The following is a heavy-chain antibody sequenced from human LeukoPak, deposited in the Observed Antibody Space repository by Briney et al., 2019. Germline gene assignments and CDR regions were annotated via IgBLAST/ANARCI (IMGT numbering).Heavy chain of an antibody. V-gene: IGHV5-51*01. D-gene: IGHD4-23*01. CDR3: ATRPAGGNYYFDY. Sequence: GESLKISFKVSGCSFTSYWIGWVRQMPGKGLEGMGIIYLGDSDTTYSPSFAGQVPISADKSITTASLQWSSLKASDTAMYYCATRPAGGNYYFDYWGQGTLVAVSS. CDR2: IYLGDSDT. CDR1: GCSFTSYW. J-gene: IGHJ4*02.